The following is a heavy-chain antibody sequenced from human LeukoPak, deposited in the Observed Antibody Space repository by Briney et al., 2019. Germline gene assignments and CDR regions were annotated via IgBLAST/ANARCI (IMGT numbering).Heavy chain of an antibody. CDR3: ARGRRILGGPENAGDFFDY. D-gene: IGHD3-16*01. J-gene: IGHJ4*01. Sequence: ASVKVSCKASGYTFTDYYLLWVRQAPGQGLEWMGWIKTNSGATDYAQNFEARVTMTRDTSSGTAYLDLSSLTSDDTAAYYCARGRRILGGPENAGDFFDYWGQGTLVIVSS. V-gene: IGHV1-2*02. CDR1: GYTFTDYY. CDR2: IKTNSGAT.